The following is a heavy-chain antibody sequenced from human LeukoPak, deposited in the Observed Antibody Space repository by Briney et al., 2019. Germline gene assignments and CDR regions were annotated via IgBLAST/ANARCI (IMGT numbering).Heavy chain of an antibody. J-gene: IGHJ4*02. D-gene: IGHD2-21*01. CDR1: GYTFTGYY. CDR3: ARVAGNCGGDCYRLLY. V-gene: IGHV1-8*02. CDR2: MNPNSGNT. Sequence: ASVKVSCKASGYTFTGYYMHWVRQATGQGLEWLGWMNPNSGNTGYAQKFQGRVTMTRNTSISTAYMELSNLRSEDTAVYYCARVAGNCGGDCYRLLYWGQGTLVTVSS.